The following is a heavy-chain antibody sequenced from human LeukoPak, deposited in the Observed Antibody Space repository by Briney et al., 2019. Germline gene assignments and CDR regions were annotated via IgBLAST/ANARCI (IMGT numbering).Heavy chain of an antibody. CDR3: AKAGVYDFWSGYQRNAFDY. D-gene: IGHD3-3*01. CDR1: GFTFSSYA. CDR2: ISGSGGST. Sequence: GGSLRLSCAASGFTFSSYAMSWVRQAPGKGPEWVSAISGSGGSTYYADSVKGRFTISRDNSKNTLYLQMNSLRAEDTAVYYCAKAGVYDFWSGYQRNAFDYWGQGTLVTVSS. V-gene: IGHV3-23*01. J-gene: IGHJ4*02.